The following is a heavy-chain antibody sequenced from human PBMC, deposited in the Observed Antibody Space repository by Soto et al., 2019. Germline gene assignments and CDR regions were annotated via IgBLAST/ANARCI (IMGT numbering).Heavy chain of an antibody. Sequence: EVHLVESGGGLVKPGGSLRLSCAVSGFTLSSCTMNWVRQAPGKGLEWVSSISPSTSHIYYADSVKGRFTISRDNAKNPLFLQMNSLRAEATAVYYCSGCSGGACHQNYGMDVWGQGTTVTVSS. D-gene: IGHD2-15*01. J-gene: IGHJ6*02. CDR2: ISPSTSHI. CDR3: SGCSGGACHQNYGMDV. V-gene: IGHV3-21*01. CDR1: GFTLSSCT.